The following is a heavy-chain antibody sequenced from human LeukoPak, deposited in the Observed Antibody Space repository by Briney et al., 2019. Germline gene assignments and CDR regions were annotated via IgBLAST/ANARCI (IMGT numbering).Heavy chain of an antibody. J-gene: IGHJ5*02. CDR3: AVLHLYKFHWFDP. CDR1: GGSISSSSYY. Sequence: PSETLSLTCTVSGGSISSSSYYWGWIRQPPGKGLEWIGSIYYSGSTYYNPSFKSRVTISVDTSKNQFSLKLSSVTAADTAVYYCAVLHLYKFHWFDPWGQGTLATVSS. CDR2: IYYSGST. D-gene: IGHD5-24*01. V-gene: IGHV4-39*01.